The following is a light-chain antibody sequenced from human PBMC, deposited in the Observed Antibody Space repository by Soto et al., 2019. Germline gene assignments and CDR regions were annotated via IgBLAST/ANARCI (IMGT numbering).Light chain of an antibody. Sequence: EIVMTQSPASLSVSPGDGATLSCRASQSVASNVAWYQQKPGQGPRLLIHGASTRAVGVPARFSGSGSGTDFTLTISSLQSVDFAVYYCQQYHNWPPQYTFGQGTKLQI. CDR2: GAS. J-gene: IGKJ2*01. V-gene: IGKV3-15*01. CDR1: QSVASN. CDR3: QQYHNWPPQYT.